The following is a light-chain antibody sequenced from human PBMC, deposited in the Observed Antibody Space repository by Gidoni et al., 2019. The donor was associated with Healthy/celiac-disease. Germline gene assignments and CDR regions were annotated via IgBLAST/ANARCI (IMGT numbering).Light chain of an antibody. CDR2: EVS. CDR3: CSYAGSSTFRV. J-gene: IGLJ3*02. Sequence: QSARTQPASVAGSPGQSTTISCTGTSSDVGRYNLVSWYQQHPGKAPKLMIYEVSKRPSGVSNRFSGSKSGNTASLTISGLQAEDEADYYCCSYAGSSTFRVFGGGTKLTVL. V-gene: IGLV2-23*02. CDR1: SSDVGRYNL.